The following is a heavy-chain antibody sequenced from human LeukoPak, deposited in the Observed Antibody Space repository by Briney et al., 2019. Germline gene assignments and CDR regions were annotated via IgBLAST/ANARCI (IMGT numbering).Heavy chain of an antibody. Sequence: PSETLLLTFSVHGGSFSGYFWSSSRQPPAKGLGWNGEINHSGSTNYNPSLKSRVTISVDTSKNQFSLKLSSVTAADTAVYYCARGYYSNYVGDFDYWGQGTLVTVSS. CDR3: ARGYYSNYVGDFDY. D-gene: IGHD4-11*01. CDR1: GGSFSGYF. CDR2: INHSGST. J-gene: IGHJ4*02. V-gene: IGHV4-34*01.